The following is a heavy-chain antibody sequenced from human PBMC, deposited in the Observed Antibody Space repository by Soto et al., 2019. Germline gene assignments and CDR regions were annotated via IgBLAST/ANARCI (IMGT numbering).Heavy chain of an antibody. CDR1: AGTFDSYT. J-gene: IGHJ4*02. Sequence: QVQLVQSGAEVKKPGSSVKVSCSASAGTFDSYTISWVRQVPGQRLEWMGRIIPMLRMSNFAQNFQGRVSMTAAESTSTVYMVLSSLRSEDTAVYFCATNYGSGSTHFDHWGQGTPVTVTS. CDR3: ATNYGSGSTHFDH. D-gene: IGHD3-10*01. CDR2: IIPMLRMS. V-gene: IGHV1-69*02.